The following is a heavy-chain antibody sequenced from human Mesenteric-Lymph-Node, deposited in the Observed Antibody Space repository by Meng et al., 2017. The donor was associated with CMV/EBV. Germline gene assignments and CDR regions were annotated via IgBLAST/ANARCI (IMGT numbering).Heavy chain of an antibody. CDR1: GYTFNSYD. D-gene: IGHD3-10*01. CDR3: ASDRGSGSYYP. J-gene: IGHJ5*02. V-gene: IGHV1-8*01. CDR2: MNPNIGNT. Sequence: SCKTSGYTFNSYDIIWVRQATGQGLEWMGWMNPNIGNTGYAQKFQGRVTMTRNTSISTAYMELSSLTSEDTAVYYCASDRGSGSYYPWGQGTLVTVSS.